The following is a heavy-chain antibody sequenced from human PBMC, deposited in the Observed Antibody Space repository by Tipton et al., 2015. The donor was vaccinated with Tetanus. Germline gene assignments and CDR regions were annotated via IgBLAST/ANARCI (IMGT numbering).Heavy chain of an antibody. D-gene: IGHD6-6*01. V-gene: IGHV3-7*01. CDR3: ARVWGRGQLVTKPNWYFDL. CDR2: IKEDGSEM. CDR1: GFTLSTYW. J-gene: IGHJ2*01. Sequence: SLRLSCAASGFTLSTYWMSWVRQAPGKGLEWVANIKEDGSEMYYADSVKGRFTISRDNARNSLSVHMNSLTAEDTAVYYCARVWGRGQLVTKPNWYFDLWGRGTLVTVSS.